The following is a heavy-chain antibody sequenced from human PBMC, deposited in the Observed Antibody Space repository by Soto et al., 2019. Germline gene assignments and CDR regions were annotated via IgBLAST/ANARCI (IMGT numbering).Heavy chain of an antibody. CDR1: GGTFSSYA. CDR2: IIPIFGTA. CDR3: AREVAYYYGRDV. J-gene: IGHJ6*04. D-gene: IGHD5-12*01. V-gene: IGHV1-69*13. Sequence: SVNVSCKASGGTFSSYAISWVRQAPGQGLEWMGGIIPIFGTANYAQKFQGRVTITADESTSTAYMELSSLRSEDTAVYYCAREVAYYYGRDVWGDGTTVDVSA.